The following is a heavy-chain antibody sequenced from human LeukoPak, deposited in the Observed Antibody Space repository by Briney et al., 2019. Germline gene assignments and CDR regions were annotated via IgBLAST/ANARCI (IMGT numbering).Heavy chain of an antibody. J-gene: IGHJ4*02. CDR3: ARGAMVRGVTPFDY. CDR1: GGSISSSSYY. D-gene: IGHD3-10*01. Sequence: SETLSLTCTVSGGSISSSSYYWGWIRQPPGKGLECIGYIYDSGSATYNPSLKSRVTISVDTSKNQFSLKLSSVTAADTAVYYCARGAMVRGVTPFDYWGQGTLVTVSS. CDR2: IYDSGSA. V-gene: IGHV4-61*05.